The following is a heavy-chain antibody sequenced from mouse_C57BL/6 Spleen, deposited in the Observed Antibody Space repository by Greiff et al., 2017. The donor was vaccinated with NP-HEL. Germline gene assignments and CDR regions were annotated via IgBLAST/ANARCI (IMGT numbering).Heavy chain of an antibody. V-gene: IGHV1-69*01. Sequence: QVQLQQPGAELVMPGASVKLSCKASGYTFTSYWMHWVKQRPGQGLEWIGEIDPSDSYTNYTQKFKGKSTLTVDKSSSPAYMQLSSLTSEDSAVYYCARLELGQYYFEYWGQGTTLTVSS. CDR3: ARLELGQYYFEY. D-gene: IGHD4-1*01. CDR2: IDPSDSYT. CDR1: GYTFTSYW. J-gene: IGHJ2*01.